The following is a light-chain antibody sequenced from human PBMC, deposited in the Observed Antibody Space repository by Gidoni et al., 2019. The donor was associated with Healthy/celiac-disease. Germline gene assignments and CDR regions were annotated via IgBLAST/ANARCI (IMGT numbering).Light chain of an antibody. CDR2: GAS. Sequence: EIVMTQSPATLSVSPGERANLSCRASQSVSSNLGWYQQKPGQAPRLLLYGASTRATGIPASFSGSGSGTEFTLTISSMQSEDFAVYYCQQYNNWPPLTFGGGTKVEIK. CDR1: QSVSSN. J-gene: IGKJ4*01. CDR3: QQYNNWPPLT. V-gene: IGKV3-15*01.